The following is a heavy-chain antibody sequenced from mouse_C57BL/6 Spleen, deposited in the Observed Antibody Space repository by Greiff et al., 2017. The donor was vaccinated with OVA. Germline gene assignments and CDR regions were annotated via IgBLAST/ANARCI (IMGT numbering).Heavy chain of an antibody. CDR2: INPNNGGT. CDR3: ARRLEDYEGFAY. J-gene: IGHJ3*01. Sequence: VQLQQSGPELVKPGASVKISCKASGYTFTDYYMNWVKQSHGKSLEWIGDINPNNGGTSYNQKFKGKATLTVDKSSSTAYMELRSLTSEDSAVYYCARRLEDYEGFAYWGQGTLVTVSA. CDR1: GYTFTDYY. D-gene: IGHD2-4*01. V-gene: IGHV1-26*01.